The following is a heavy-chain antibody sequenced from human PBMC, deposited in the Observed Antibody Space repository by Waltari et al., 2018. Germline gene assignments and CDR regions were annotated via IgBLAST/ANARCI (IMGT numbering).Heavy chain of an antibody. V-gene: IGHV3-33*01. CDR3: ARDSRGYSSGWYYFDY. CDR1: GFTFSSYG. Sequence: QVQLVESGGGVVQPGRSLRLSCAASGFTFSSYGMHWVRQAPGKGLEWVAVRWYDGSNKYYADSVKGRFTISRDNSKNTLYLQMNSLRAEDTAVYYCARDSRGYSSGWYYFDYWGQGTLVTVSS. D-gene: IGHD6-19*01. CDR2: RWYDGSNK. J-gene: IGHJ4*02.